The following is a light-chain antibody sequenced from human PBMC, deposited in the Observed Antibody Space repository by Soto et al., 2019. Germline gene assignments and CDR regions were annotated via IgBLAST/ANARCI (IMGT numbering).Light chain of an antibody. J-gene: IGKJ4*01. CDR3: QQFSSYPLT. CDR1: QTGRNNY. CDR2: DAS. V-gene: IGKV3-20*01. Sequence: EFVLTQPPGTLPLSPRDRATLSCRASQTGRNNYLAWYQQKPSQAPRLLIYDASSRPTGIPDSFSCGRSWTDFTPTISTLEPEEFAVYYCQQFSSYPLTFSGGTRWIS.